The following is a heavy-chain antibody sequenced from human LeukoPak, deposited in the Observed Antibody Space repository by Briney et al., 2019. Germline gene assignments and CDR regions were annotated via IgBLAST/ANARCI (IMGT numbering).Heavy chain of an antibody. D-gene: IGHD6-19*01. CDR2: ISWDGDSP. V-gene: IGHV3-43D*03. Sequence: GGSLRLSCAASGFTFDDYAMHWVRQAPGKGLEWVSLISWDGDSPYYADSVKGRFTISRDNSKNSLYLQMNSLRAEDTALYYCAKDISAGEINIYSSGWLFEYWGQGTLVTVSS. J-gene: IGHJ4*02. CDR3: AKDISAGEINIYSSGWLFEY. CDR1: GFTFDDYA.